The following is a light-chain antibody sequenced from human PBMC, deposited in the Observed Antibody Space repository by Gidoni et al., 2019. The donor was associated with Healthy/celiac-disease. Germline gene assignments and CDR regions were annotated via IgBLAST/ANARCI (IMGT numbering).Light chain of an antibody. CDR3: QQYNNWPLT. J-gene: IGKJ1*01. CDR1: QSVRSN. Sequence: EIVMTPSPATLSVSPGERATRSCRASQSVRSNLAWYQQKPGQAPRLLIYGASTRATGIPARFSGSGSGTEFTLTISSLQSEDFAVYYCQQYNNWPLTFXQXTKVEIK. V-gene: IGKV3-15*01. CDR2: GAS.